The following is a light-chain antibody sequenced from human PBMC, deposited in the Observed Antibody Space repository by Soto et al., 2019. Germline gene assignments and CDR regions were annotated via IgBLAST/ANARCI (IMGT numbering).Light chain of an antibody. V-gene: IGKV3-11*01. CDR3: QQRSNWLPRA. CDR1: QSVSSY. J-gene: IGKJ4*01. Sequence: EIVLTQSPATLSLSPGERATLSCRASQSVSSYLAWYQQKPGQAPRLLIYDASNRATGIPARFSGSGSGTDFTLTISGLEPEDFAVYYCQQRSNWLPRAFGGGTQVEIK. CDR2: DAS.